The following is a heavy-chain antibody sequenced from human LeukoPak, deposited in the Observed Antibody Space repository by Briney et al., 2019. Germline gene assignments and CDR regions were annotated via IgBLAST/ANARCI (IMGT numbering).Heavy chain of an antibody. CDR1: GFTVNNFY. J-gene: IGHJ4*02. CDR2: ISGSGGST. V-gene: IGHV3-23*01. CDR3: AKQDYDILTGYSSVGEVDY. D-gene: IGHD3-9*01. Sequence: GGSLRLSCTASGFTVNNFYMSWVRQAPGKGLEWVSAISGSGGSTYYADSVKGRFTISRDNSKNTLYLQMNSLRAEDTAVYYCAKQDYDILTGYSSVGEVDYWGQGTLVTVSS.